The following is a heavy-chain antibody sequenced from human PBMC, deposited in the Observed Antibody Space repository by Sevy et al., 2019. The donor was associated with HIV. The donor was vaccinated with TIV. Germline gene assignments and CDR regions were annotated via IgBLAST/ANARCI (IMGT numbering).Heavy chain of an antibody. J-gene: IGHJ6*03. CDR3: ARGQTTVVTWNYYYYMDV. V-gene: IGHV4-59*01. Sequence: SETLSLTCTVSDGSISSYYWNWIRQPPGKGLEWIGYIYYSGSTNYNPSLKSRVTISLDTSKNQFSLKLSSVTAADTAVYYCARGQTTVVTWNYYYYMDVWGKGTTVTVSS. CDR2: IYYSGST. D-gene: IGHD4-17*01. CDR1: DGSISSYY.